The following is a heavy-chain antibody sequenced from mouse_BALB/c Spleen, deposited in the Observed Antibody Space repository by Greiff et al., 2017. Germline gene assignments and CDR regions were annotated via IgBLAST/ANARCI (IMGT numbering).Heavy chain of an antibody. V-gene: IGHV5-17*02. CDR1: GFTFSSFG. D-gene: IGHD2-3*01. CDR3: ARPDGYYAMDY. Sequence: EVKLVESGGGLVQPGGSRKLSCAASGFTFSSFGMHWVRQAPEKGLEWVAYISSGISTIYYEDTVKGRFTISRDNPKNTLFLQMTRLRSEGTAMYYSARPDGYYAMDYWGQGTSVTVSS. CDR2: ISSGISTI. J-gene: IGHJ4*01.